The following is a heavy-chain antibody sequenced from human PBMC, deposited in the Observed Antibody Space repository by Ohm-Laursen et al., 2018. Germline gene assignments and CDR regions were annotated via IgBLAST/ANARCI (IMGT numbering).Heavy chain of an antibody. V-gene: IGHV3-23*01. D-gene: IGHD6-19*01. J-gene: IGHJ4*02. Sequence: SLRLSCAASGFTFSNYAMYWVRQAPGKGLEWVSAITDSGGSTFYADSVKGRFTISRDNSKNMLYLQMNSLRAEDTAIYYRAKGSRTSGWPNWGQGTLVTVSS. CDR3: AKGSRTSGWPN. CDR2: ITDSGGST. CDR1: GFTFSNYA.